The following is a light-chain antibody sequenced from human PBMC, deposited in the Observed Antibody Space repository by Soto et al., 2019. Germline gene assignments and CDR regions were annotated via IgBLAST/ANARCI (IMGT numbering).Light chain of an antibody. CDR3: CLYGGSSNYVV. CDR1: SSDVEKYNF. Sequence: QSALTQPASVSGSPGQSITISCTGTSSDVEKYNFVSWYRQHPGKVPKLIIFEVTKRPSGVSNRFSGSRSGNTASLTISGLQAEDEADYYCCLYGGSSNYVVFGGGTKLTVL. CDR2: EVT. V-gene: IGLV2-23*02. J-gene: IGLJ2*01.